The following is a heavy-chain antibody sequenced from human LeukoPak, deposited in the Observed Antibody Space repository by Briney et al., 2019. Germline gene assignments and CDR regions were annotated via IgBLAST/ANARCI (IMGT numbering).Heavy chain of an antibody. J-gene: IGHJ6*02. CDR1: GFSFSSYA. CDR3: GRSLVASSYYYYGMDV. CDR2: ISYKGNNQ. Sequence: GRCLRLSCAAPGFSFSSYAMHWVRQAPGKGLDWVAVISYKGNNQHCARYVKSQFPMSRDNAQTTLYQQMNNRRAEDTAVYYGGRSLVASSYYYYGMDVWGQGTTLSVSS. D-gene: IGHD5-12*01. V-gene: IGHV3-30-3*01.